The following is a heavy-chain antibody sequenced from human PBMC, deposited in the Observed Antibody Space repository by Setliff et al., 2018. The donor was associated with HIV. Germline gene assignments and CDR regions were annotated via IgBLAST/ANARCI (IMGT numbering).Heavy chain of an antibody. V-gene: IGHV1-69*13. J-gene: IGHJ2*01. CDR2: IIPIFGST. Sequence: SVKVSCKASGGTFSNYAFSWVRQAPGQGLEWMGGIIPIFGSTKYAQKFQGRVTISADESTTTADMELSSLRSEDTAVYYCARDDHYYDSGSYYSDWHFDLWGRGTLVTVS. CDR3: ARDDHYYDSGSYYSDWHFDL. D-gene: IGHD3-10*01. CDR1: GGTFSNYA.